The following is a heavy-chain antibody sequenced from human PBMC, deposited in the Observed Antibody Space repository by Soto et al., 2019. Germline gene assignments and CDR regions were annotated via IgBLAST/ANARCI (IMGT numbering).Heavy chain of an antibody. CDR1: GGSISSSNW. Sequence: TSETLSLTCAVSGGSISSSNWWSWVRQPPGKGLEWIGEIYHSGSTNYNPSLKSRVTISVDKSKNQFSLKLSSVTAADTAVYYCARRRASSGWYPYYYGMDVWGQGTTVTVS. CDR2: IYHSGST. CDR3: ARRRASSGWYPYYYGMDV. V-gene: IGHV4-4*02. J-gene: IGHJ6*02. D-gene: IGHD6-19*01.